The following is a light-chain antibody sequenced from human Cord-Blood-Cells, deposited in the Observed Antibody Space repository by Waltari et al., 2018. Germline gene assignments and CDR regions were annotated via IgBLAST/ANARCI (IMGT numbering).Light chain of an antibody. Sequence: QSALTSPPAVSGTPGESVTISCTGTSGAVGVYNYVSWYQQHQGTAPRLMIYDVSKRPSGVPDRFSGSKSGNTASLTISGLQADDEDDYYCCSYAGSYTYVFGTGTNVTVL. CDR3: CSYAGSYTYV. CDR1: SGAVGVYNY. J-gene: IGLJ1*01. V-gene: IGLV2-11*01. CDR2: DVS.